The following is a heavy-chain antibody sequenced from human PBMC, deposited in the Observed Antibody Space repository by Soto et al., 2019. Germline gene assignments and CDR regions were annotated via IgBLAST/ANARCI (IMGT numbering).Heavy chain of an antibody. V-gene: IGHV4-31*03. CDR2: IYYSGST. D-gene: IGHD2-2*01. CDR3: ARDLVVPAAGGAFDI. CDR1: GGSISSGGYY. J-gene: IGHJ3*02. Sequence: PSETLSLTCTVSGGSISSGGYYWSWIRQHPGKGLEWIGYIYYSGSTYYNPSLKSRVTISVDTSKNQFSLKLSSVTAADTAVYYCARDLVVPAAGGAFDIWGQGTMVTVSS.